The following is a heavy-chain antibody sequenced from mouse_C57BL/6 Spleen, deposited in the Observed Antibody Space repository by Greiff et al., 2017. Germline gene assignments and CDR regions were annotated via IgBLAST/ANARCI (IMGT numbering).Heavy chain of an antibody. J-gene: IGHJ2*01. CDR3: AREDVTGTNFDY. CDR2: IYPGSGST. V-gene: IGHV1-55*01. Sequence: QVHVKQPGAELVKPGASVKMSCKASGYTFTSYWITWVKQRPGQGLEWIGDIYPGSGSTNYNEKFKSKATLTVYTSSSTAYMQLSSLTSEDSAVYCCAREDVTGTNFDYWGQGTTLTVSS. CDR1: GYTFTSYW. D-gene: IGHD4-1*01.